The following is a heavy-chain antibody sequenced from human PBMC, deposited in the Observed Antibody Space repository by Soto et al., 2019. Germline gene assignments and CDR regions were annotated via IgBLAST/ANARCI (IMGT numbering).Heavy chain of an antibody. CDR2: ITRDGYNK. D-gene: IGHD6-6*01. CDR3: TKSSGGSSSVGMDY. V-gene: IGHV3-30*04. J-gene: IGHJ4*02. CDR1: GFIFKNYA. Sequence: GGSLRLSCAGSGFIFKNYALNWVRQAPGKGLEWVASITRDGYNKYYADSVKGRFTISRDNSRDTLSLQMTALTIEDSSVYYCTKSSGGSSSVGMDYWGQGTRVTVS.